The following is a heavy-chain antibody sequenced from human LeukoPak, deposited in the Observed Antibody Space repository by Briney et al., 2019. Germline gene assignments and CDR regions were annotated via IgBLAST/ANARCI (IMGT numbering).Heavy chain of an antibody. J-gene: IGHJ4*02. V-gene: IGHV3-74*01. CDR1: GFTFSSYW. Sequence: GESLRLACAASGFTFSSYWMHWVRQAPGKGLVWVSRINGDGSSTSCADSVKGRFTISRDNAKNTLYLQMNSLRAEDTAVYYCARARDGYNSSRAGDYWGQGTLVTVSS. CDR2: INGDGSST. D-gene: IGHD5-24*01. CDR3: ARARDGYNSSRAGDY.